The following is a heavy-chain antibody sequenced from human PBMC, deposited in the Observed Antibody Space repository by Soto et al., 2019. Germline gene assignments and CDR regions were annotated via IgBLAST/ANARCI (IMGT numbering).Heavy chain of an antibody. CDR3: AREGLLGYFDY. V-gene: IGHV4-59*01. CDR1: GGSISSYY. J-gene: IGHJ4*02. Sequence: QVQLQESGPGLVKPSETLSLTCTVSGGSISSYYWSWIRQPPGKGLEWIGYIYYSGSTNYNPSLKSRVTISVDTSKNQFSLKLSCGTAADTAVYYCAREGLLGYFDYWGQGTLVTVSS. D-gene: IGHD7-27*01. CDR2: IYYSGST.